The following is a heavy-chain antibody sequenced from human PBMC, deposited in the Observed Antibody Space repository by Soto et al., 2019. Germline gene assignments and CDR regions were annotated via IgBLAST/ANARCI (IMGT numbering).Heavy chain of an antibody. Sequence: PSETLSLTCFVSRGSVSGYYWSWIRQPPGKGLEWIGNIYYSGNTYYNPSLKSRLIISIDTSKNQFSLKVGSVTAADTAVYYCASSSLYGMDVWGQGTTVTVSS. V-gene: IGHV4-59*06. J-gene: IGHJ6*02. CDR2: IYYSGNT. CDR1: RGSVSGYY. D-gene: IGHD1-1*01. CDR3: ASSSLYGMDV.